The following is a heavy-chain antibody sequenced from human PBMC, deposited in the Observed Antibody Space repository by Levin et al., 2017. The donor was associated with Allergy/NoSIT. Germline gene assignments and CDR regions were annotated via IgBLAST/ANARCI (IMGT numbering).Heavy chain of an antibody. J-gene: IGHJ4*02. Sequence: ASVKVSCKASGYTFTSYDINWVRQAAGQGLEWMGWMNPNSGDTGYAQKFQGGVTMTRNTSISTAYMELSSLRSEDTAVYYCARGLGSSSSRNYWGQGTLVTVSS. CDR1: GYTFTSYD. D-gene: IGHD6-6*01. CDR2: MNPNSGDT. V-gene: IGHV1-8*01. CDR3: ARGLGSSSSRNY.